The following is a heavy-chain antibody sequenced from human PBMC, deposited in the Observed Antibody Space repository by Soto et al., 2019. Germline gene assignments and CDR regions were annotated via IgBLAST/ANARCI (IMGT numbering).Heavy chain of an antibody. CDR2: IYWDDDK. V-gene: IGHV2-5*02. D-gene: IGHD2-21*02. CDR1: GFSLSTSGVA. CDR3: AHRLTATAFDI. Sequence: QITLKESGPTLVKPTQTLTLTCTFSGFSLSTSGVAVGWIRQPPGKALEWLALIYWDDDKRYSPSMKGRLTITRDTSKNQVVLIMTNMDPEDTATYYCAHRLTATAFDIWGQATMVTVSS. J-gene: IGHJ3*02.